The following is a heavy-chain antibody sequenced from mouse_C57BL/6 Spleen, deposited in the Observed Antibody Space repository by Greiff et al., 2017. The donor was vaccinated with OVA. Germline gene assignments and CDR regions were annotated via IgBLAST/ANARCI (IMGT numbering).Heavy chain of an antibody. D-gene: IGHD1-1*01. CDR3: ARDVADDYGSRYYYAMDY. CDR2: IDPNSGGT. Sequence: QVQLQQPGAELVKPGASVKLSCKASGYTFTSYWMHWVKQRPGRGLEWIGRIDPNSGGTNYNEKFKSKATLTVDKPSSTAYMQLSSLTSEDSAVYYCARDVADDYGSRYYYAMDYWGQGTSVTVSS. V-gene: IGHV1-72*01. CDR1: GYTFTSYW. J-gene: IGHJ4*01.